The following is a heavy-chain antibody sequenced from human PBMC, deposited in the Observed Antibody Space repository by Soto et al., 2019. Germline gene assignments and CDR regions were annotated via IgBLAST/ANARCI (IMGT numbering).Heavy chain of an antibody. CDR1: GGAISSGDYY. J-gene: IGHJ4*02. Sequence: SETLSLTCTVSGGAISSGDYYWSWIRQPPGKGLEWIGYIYYSGSTYYNPSLKSRVTISVDTSKNQFSLKLSSVTAADTAVYYCARESSITSLDYWGQGTLVTVSS. D-gene: IGHD3-10*01. CDR3: ARESSITSLDY. V-gene: IGHV4-30-4*01. CDR2: IYYSGST.